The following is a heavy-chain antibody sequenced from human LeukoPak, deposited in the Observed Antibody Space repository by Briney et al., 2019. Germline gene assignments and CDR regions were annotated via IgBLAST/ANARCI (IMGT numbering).Heavy chain of an antibody. CDR1: GYTFTSYG. CDR2: ISAYNGNT. V-gene: IGHV1-18*01. Sequence: GASVKVSCKASGYTFTSYGISWVRQAPGQGLEWMGWISAYNGNTNYAQKLQGRVTMTTDTSTSTAYMELRSLRSDDTAVYYCARINWNYGGYYYYYMDVWGKGTTVTVSS. CDR3: ARINWNYGGYYYYYMDV. D-gene: IGHD1-7*01. J-gene: IGHJ6*03.